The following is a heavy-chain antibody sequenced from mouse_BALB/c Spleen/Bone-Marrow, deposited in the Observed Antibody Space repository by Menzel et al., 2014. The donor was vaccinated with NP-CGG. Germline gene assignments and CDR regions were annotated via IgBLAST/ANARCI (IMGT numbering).Heavy chain of an antibody. J-gene: IGHJ2*01. D-gene: IGHD3-1*01. CDR2: IRNKANGYTT. CDR3: ARDIGRRLFDY. V-gene: IGHV7-3*02. Sequence: EVKLMESGGGLVQPGGSLRLSCATSGFTFTDYYMSWVRQPPGKALEWLGFIRNKANGYTTEYSASVKGRFTISRDNSQSILYLQMNTLRAEDSATYYCARDIGRRLFDYWGQGTTLTVSS. CDR1: GFTFTDYY.